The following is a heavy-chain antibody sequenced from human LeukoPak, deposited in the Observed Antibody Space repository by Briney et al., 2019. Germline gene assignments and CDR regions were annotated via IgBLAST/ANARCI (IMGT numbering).Heavy chain of an antibody. CDR1: GGSISSHY. CDR3: ARDARNGDYYYMDV. D-gene: IGHD1-14*01. V-gene: IGHV4-59*11. J-gene: IGHJ6*03. CDR2: IYYSGST. Sequence: PSETLSLTCTVSGGSISSHYWSWIRQPPGKGLEWIGYIYYSGSTNYNPSLKSRVTISVDTSKNQFSLKLSSVTAADTAVYYCARDARNGDYYYMDVWGKGTTVTVSS.